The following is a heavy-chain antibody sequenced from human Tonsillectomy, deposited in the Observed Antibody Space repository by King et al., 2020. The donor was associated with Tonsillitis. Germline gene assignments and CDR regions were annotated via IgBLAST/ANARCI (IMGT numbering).Heavy chain of an antibody. J-gene: IGHJ5*02. V-gene: IGHV3-23*04. CDR1: GFTFSNYA. CDR2: ISNSGDTT. CDR3: VKGLDGSGNNWLDP. D-gene: IGHD3-10*01. Sequence: VQLVESGGGLVQPGGSLRLSCAASGFTFSNYAMTWVRQAPGKGLEWVSSISNSGDTTYYADSAKGRFTISRDNSKNTLYLQMNSLRAEDTAGYYCVKGLDGSGNNWLDPWGQGTLVTVSS.